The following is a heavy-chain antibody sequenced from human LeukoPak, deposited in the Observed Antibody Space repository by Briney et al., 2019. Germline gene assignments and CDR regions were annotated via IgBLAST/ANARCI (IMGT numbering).Heavy chain of an antibody. CDR3: ARHMEDIVLMVSYYYMDV. V-gene: IGHV4-59*01. J-gene: IGHJ6*03. Sequence: SETLSLTCTVSGGSISSYYWSWIRQPPGKGLEGIGYIYYSGSTNYNPSLKSRVTISVDTSKNQFSLKLSSVTAADTAVYYCARHMEDIVLMVSYYYMDVWAKGTTVTVSS. CDR2: IYYSGST. CDR1: GGSISSYY. D-gene: IGHD2-8*01.